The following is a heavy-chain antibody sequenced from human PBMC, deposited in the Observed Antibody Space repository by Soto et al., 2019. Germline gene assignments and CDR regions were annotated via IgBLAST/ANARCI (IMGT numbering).Heavy chain of an antibody. J-gene: IGHJ6*02. CDR3: ARHWNDFWSGYYSPHPYYYGMDV. D-gene: IGHD3-3*01. V-gene: IGHV5-51*01. CDR2: IYPGDSDI. CDR1: GYSFTSYW. Sequence: GESLKISCKGSGYSFTSYWIGWVRQMPGKGLEWMGIIYPGDSDIRYSPSFQGQVTISADKSISTAYLQWSSLKASDTAMYYCARHWNDFWSGYYSPHPYYYGMDVWGQGTTVTVSS.